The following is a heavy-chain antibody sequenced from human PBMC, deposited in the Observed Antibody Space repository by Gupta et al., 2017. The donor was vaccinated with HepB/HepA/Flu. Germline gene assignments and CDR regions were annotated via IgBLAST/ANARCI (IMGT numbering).Heavy chain of an antibody. CDR2: IYYSGST. CDR3: ARGYSYGYSIF. CDR1: GGSASRGSYY. J-gene: IGHJ4*02. D-gene: IGHD5-18*01. V-gene: IGHV4-61*01. Sequence: QVQLQESGPGLVKPSETLSHTCTVSGGSASRGSYYWSWIRQPPGKGLEWIGYIYYSGSTNYNPSLKSRVTISVDTSKNQFSLKLSSVTAADTAVYYCARGYSYGYSIFWGQGTLVTVSS.